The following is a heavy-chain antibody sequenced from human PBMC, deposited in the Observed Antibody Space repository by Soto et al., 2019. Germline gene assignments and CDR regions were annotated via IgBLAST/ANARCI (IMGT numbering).Heavy chain of an antibody. CDR2: ISYDGSNT. CDR3: ARDSETNGYSYDYFDY. V-gene: IGHV3-30*04. D-gene: IGHD5-18*01. Sequence: QVQLVESGGGVVQPGRSLKLSCAASGFTFRTYAMHWVRQAPGKGLEWVAVISYDGSNTYYADSVKGRFTISRDSSKNTLYLQMNSLRTEASAVYYCARDSETNGYSYDYFDYWGQGTLVTVSS. CDR1: GFTFRTYA. J-gene: IGHJ4*02.